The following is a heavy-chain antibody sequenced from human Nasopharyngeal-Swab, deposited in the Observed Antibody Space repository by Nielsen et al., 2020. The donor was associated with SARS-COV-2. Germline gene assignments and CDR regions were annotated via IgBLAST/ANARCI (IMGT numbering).Heavy chain of an antibody. CDR2: INPDSGDT. D-gene: IGHD3-22*01. J-gene: IGHJ4*02. CDR1: GYTFTDYY. V-gene: IGHV1-2*02. CDR3: ARDYYDNYDSDY. Sequence: ASVKVSCKTSGYTFTDYYIHWMRQVPGQGLEWVGCINPDSGDTKYAQKFQGRVTVSSDRSRSTAYIELSRLRSDDTAVYCCARDYYDNYDSDYWGQGTLVTVSS.